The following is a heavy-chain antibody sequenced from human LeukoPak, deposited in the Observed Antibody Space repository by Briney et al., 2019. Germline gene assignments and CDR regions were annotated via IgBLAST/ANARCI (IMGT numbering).Heavy chain of an antibody. Sequence: GGSLRLSCAASGFTFSGYWMSWVRHAPDKGLEWVANIRQDDSEKYYVDSVKGRFTISRDNAKNTLYLQMNSLRAEDTALYYCARDLRYFTYWGQGTLVTVSS. D-gene: IGHD3-9*01. CDR3: ARDLRYFTY. J-gene: IGHJ4*02. V-gene: IGHV3-7*05. CDR2: IRQDDSEK. CDR1: GFTFSGYW.